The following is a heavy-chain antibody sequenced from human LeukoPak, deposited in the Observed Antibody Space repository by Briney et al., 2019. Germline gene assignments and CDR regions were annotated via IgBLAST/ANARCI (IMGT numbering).Heavy chain of an antibody. Sequence: PGGSLRLSCAASGFTFSSYAMHWVRQAAGKGLEYVSAISSNGGSTLYANSVKGRFTISRDNSKNTLYLQMGSLRAEDMAVYYCARVDLLGYDYWGQGTLVTVSS. CDR2: ISSNGGST. CDR1: GFTFSSYA. D-gene: IGHD1-26*01. CDR3: ARVDLLGYDY. V-gene: IGHV3-64*01. J-gene: IGHJ4*02.